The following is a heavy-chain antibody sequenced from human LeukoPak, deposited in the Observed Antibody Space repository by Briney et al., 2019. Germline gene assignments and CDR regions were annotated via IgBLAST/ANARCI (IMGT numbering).Heavy chain of an antibody. CDR2: ISSSSSYI. V-gene: IGHV3-21*01. J-gene: IGHJ3*02. D-gene: IGHD5-24*01. CDR3: ARDMAGYKSYAFDI. Sequence: GGSLRLSCAASGFTFSSYSMNWVRQAPGKGLGWVSSISSSSSYIYYADSVKGRFTISRDNAKHSQYLQMNSLRAEDTVVHFWARDMAGYKSYAFDIRGQGTKLTDSS. CDR1: GFTFSSYS.